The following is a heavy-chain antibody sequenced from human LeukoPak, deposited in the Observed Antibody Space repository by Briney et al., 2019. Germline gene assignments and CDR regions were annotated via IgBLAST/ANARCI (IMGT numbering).Heavy chain of an antibody. D-gene: IGHD3-10*01. V-gene: IGHV1-69*04. CDR1: GGTFSSYA. CDR3: ARGRLARVVGAFDY. J-gene: IGHJ4*02. CDR2: IIPILGIA. Sequence: SVKVSCKASGGTFSSYAISWVRQAPGQGLEWMGRIIPILGIANYAQKFQGRVTITADKSTSTAYMELSSPRSEDTAVYYCARGRLARVVGAFDYWGQGTLVTVSS.